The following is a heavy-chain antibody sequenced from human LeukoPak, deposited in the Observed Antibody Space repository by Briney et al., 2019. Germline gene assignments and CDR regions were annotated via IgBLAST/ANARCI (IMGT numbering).Heavy chain of an antibody. Sequence: PGGSLRLSCAASGFTFIGSAVHWVRQASGKGLEWVGRIRSKPNSYATAYGAALKGRFTISRDDSKNTAYQQMNSLKTEDKAVYYCAQMLYDSSRDYSDGFDIWGQGTMVTVCS. CDR2: IRSKPNSYAT. J-gene: IGHJ3*02. D-gene: IGHD3-22*01. V-gene: IGHV3-73*01. CDR1: GFTFIGSA. CDR3: AQMLYDSSRDYSDGFDI.